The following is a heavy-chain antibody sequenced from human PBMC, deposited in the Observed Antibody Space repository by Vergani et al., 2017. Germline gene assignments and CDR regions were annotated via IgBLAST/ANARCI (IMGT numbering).Heavy chain of an antibody. CDR2: IWYDGSKT. V-gene: IGHV3-33*01. CDR1: GYTFGHFD. D-gene: IGHD6-19*01. J-gene: IGHJ4*02. CDR3: ARPRWGRILDIAVLGGGFNS. Sequence: QEQLLQSGGGVVQPGGSLRLSCIGSGYTFGHFDMHWVRQAPGKGLEWVAAIWYDGSKTYYADSVKGRFTISRDNSKDTLFLQMNSLRAEDTAVYYCARPRWGRILDIAVLGGGFNSWGQGTLVTVSS.